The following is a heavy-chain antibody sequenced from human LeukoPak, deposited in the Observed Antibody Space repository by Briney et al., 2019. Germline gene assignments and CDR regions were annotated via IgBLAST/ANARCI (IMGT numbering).Heavy chain of an antibody. CDR1: GDAFSGYW. CDR2: INPSSGAT. J-gene: IGHJ6*02. Sequence: ASVKVSCKASGDAFSGYWIHWVRQAPGQGLGWMGWINPSSGATDYEQKFQGRVTMTRDTSISTAYMELSRLRSDDTAVYYCARDWYGMDVWGQGTTVTVSS. CDR3: ARDWYGMDV. V-gene: IGHV1-2*02.